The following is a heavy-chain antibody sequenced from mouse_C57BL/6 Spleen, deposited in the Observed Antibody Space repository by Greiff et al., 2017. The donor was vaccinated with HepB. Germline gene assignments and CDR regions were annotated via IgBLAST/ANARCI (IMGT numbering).Heavy chain of an antibody. CDR3: ARSGLAYAMDY. D-gene: IGHD3-3*01. CDR1: GYTFTDYN. J-gene: IGHJ4*01. V-gene: IGHV1-22*01. CDR2: INPNNGGT. Sequence: EVKLVESGPELVKPGASVKMSCKASGYTFTDYNMHWVKQSHGKSLEWIGYINPNNGGTSYNQKFKGKATLTVNKSSSTAYMELRSLTSEDSAVYYCARSGLAYAMDYWGQGTSVTVSS.